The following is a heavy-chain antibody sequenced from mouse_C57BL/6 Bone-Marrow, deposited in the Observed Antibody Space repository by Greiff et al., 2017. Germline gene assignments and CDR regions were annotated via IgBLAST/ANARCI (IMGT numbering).Heavy chain of an antibody. Sequence: VKLQQSGPELVKPGASVKISCKASGYSFTSYYIHWVKQRPGQGLEWIGWIYPGSGNTKYNEKFKGKATLTADTSSSTAYMQLSSLTSEDSAVYYCARSAVRGVYFDYWGQGTTLTVSS. J-gene: IGHJ2*01. V-gene: IGHV1-66*01. CDR1: GYSFTSYY. CDR2: IYPGSGNT. CDR3: ARSAVRGVYFDY. D-gene: IGHD1-1*01.